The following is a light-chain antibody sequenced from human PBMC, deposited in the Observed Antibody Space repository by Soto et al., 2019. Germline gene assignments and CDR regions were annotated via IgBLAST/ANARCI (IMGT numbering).Light chain of an antibody. CDR2: EGT. CDR1: SRDVGSYNL. CDR3: CSFAGSSTYA. J-gene: IGLJ1*01. Sequence: QSALTQPASVSGSPGQSITISCTGTSRDVGSYNLVSWYQQHPGNAPKLLIYEGTKRPSGVSYRFSGSKSGNTASLTISGLQEEDEGDYHCCSFAGSSTYAFGTGTKLTVL. V-gene: IGLV2-23*01.